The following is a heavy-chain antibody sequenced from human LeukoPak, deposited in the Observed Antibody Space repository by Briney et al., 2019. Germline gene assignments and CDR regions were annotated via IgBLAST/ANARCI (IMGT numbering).Heavy chain of an antibody. CDR3: VKNVVVKRYIDY. CDR1: GFTFSNHA. J-gene: IGHJ4*02. CDR2: ISGSGRTT. D-gene: IGHD2-15*01. Sequence: GGSLRLSCAASGFTFSNHAMSWVRQTPGKGLQWISVISGSGRTTEYADSVKGRFTISRDNSKNTLSLQMNSLRVEDTAIYYCVKNVVVKRYIDYWGQGTVVTVSS. V-gene: IGHV3-23*01.